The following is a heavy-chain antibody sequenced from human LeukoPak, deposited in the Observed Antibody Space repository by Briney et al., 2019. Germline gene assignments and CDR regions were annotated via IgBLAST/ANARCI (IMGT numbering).Heavy chain of an antibody. CDR3: ARETGRGGIVGATTY. D-gene: IGHD1-26*01. CDR1: GYTFTGYY. V-gene: IGHV1-2*02. Sequence: ASVKVSCKASGYTFTGYYMHWVRQTPGQGLEWMGWINPNSGGTNYAQKFQGRVTMTRDTSISTAYMELSRLRSDDTAVYYCARETGRGGIVGATTYWGQGTLVTVSS. CDR2: INPNSGGT. J-gene: IGHJ4*02.